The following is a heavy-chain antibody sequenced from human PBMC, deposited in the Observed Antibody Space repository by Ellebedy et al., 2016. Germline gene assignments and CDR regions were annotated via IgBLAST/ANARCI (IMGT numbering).Heavy chain of an antibody. CDR1: GYSFTGYY. V-gene: IGHV1-2*02. Sequence: ASVKVSXXASGYSFTGYYMHWVRQAPGQGLEWMGWINPNNGGTDYAQKFQGRVTMTKDTSSSTAYVEVRRLTSDDTAIYYCARGWGSPYLLPLGEFDYWGQGSLVTVSS. J-gene: IGHJ4*02. CDR2: INPNNGGT. D-gene: IGHD2-2*01. CDR3: ARGWGSPYLLPLGEFDY.